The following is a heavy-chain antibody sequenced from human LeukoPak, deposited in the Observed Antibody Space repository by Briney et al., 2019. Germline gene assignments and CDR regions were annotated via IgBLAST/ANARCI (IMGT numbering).Heavy chain of an antibody. CDR1: GLTFSGAW. J-gene: IGHJ4*02. CDR2: IREDGTGK. Sequence: GGSLRLSCTASGLTFSGAWMTWVRQAPGKGLEWVANIREDGTGKNYVDSAKGRCTISRDNAKNSLFLQMSNLRDDGTAIYYCARHVGISFWGQGTLVTVSS. D-gene: IGHD7-27*01. CDR3: ARHVGISF. V-gene: IGHV3-7*01.